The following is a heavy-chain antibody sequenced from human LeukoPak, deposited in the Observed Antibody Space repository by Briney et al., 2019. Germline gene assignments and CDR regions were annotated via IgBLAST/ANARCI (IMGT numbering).Heavy chain of an antibody. CDR1: GYNFTTYW. D-gene: IGHD2-15*01. V-gene: IGHV5-51*01. J-gene: IGHJ4*02. Sequence: GESLQISCKGFGYNFTTYWIGWVRQLPGKGLEWMGIIYPGDSDTRYSPSFQGQVTISADKSISTAYVQWSSLKASDTAMYYCARQGRSRGDYWGQGTLVTVSS. CDR3: ARQGRSRGDY. CDR2: IYPGDSDT.